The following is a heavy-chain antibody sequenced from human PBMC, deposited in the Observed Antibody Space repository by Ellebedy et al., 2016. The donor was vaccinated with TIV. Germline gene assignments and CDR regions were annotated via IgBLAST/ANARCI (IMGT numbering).Heavy chain of an antibody. CDR3: ARHRLTTIIGSPHDGLVL. CDR1: GYTLNNYW. V-gene: IGHV5-51*01. J-gene: IGHJ3*01. CDR2: IFPDDDDT. D-gene: IGHD4-17*01. Sequence: GESLKIPCQGPGYTLNNYWIALVPLRPGKLLEWRGTIFPDDDDTKYRPAFDGQITISVDKSLSTAFLPLRSLMTSDTAIYYCARHRLTTIIGSPHDGLVLWGPGTMVTVSS.